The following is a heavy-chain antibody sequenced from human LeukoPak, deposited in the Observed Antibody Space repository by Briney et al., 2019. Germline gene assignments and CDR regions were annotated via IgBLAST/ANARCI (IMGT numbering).Heavy chain of an antibody. CDR2: IYYSGST. CDR3: ARVSATQAFHI. CDR1: GGSISSYY. D-gene: IGHD2-8*01. V-gene: IGHV4-59*01. J-gene: IGHJ3*02. Sequence: PSETLSLTCTVSGGSISSYYWSWIRQPPGKGLEWIGYIYYSGSTNYNPSLKSRVTISVDTSKNQFSLKLNSVTAADTAVYYCARVSATQAFHIWGQGTLVTVSS.